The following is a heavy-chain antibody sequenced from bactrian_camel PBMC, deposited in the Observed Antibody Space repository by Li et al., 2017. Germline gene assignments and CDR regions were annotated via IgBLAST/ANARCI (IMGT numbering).Heavy chain of an antibody. CDR3: AAKAGYCFSLSRAAYSY. D-gene: IGHD3*01. Sequence: HVQLVESGGGSVQAGGSLRLACVVSGYSDYFRISTDCMAWFRQAPGREREGLAHMDRADNPWYLDSVKGQFTISKDNAKNTLYLQMNNLKAEDAAMYYCAAKAGYCFSLSRAAYSYWGQGTQVTVS. CDR1: GYSDYFRISTDC. V-gene: IGHV3S55*01. J-gene: IGHJ4*01. CDR2: MDRADNP.